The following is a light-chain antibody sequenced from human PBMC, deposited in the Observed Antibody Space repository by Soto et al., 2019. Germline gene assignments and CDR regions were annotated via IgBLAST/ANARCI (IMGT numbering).Light chain of an antibody. CDR2: SAS. J-gene: IGKJ3*01. V-gene: IGKV1-27*01. CDR1: QGISNY. Sequence: DIRMTQSPSSLSASVGDRVTITCRASQGISNYLAWYQQKPGEAPKLLIYSASTLKSGVPSRFSGSGSGTEFTLTISSLQPEDVATYYCQRSTSAPLTFGPGTKVDI. CDR3: QRSTSAPLT.